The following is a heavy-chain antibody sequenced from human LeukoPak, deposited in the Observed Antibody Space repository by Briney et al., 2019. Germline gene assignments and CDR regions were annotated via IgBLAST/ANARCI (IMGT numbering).Heavy chain of an antibody. CDR2: INSDGSST. CDR3: ARDRNSYYYDSSGGIDY. Sequence: PGGSLRLSCAASGFTFSSYWMHWVRQAPGKGLVWVSRINSDGSSTSYADSVKGRFTVSRDNAKNTLYLQMNSLRAEDTAVYYCARDRNSYYYDSSGGIDYWGQGTLVTVSS. CDR1: GFTFSSYW. J-gene: IGHJ4*02. V-gene: IGHV3-74*01. D-gene: IGHD3-22*01.